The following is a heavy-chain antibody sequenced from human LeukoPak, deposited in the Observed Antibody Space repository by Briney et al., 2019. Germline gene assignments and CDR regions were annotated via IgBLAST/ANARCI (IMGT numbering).Heavy chain of an antibody. V-gene: IGHV3-23*01. Sequence: PGGSLRLSCAASGFTFSSYAMSWVRQAPGKGLEWVSAISGSGGSTYYADSVKGRFTISRDNSKNTLYLQMNSLRAEDTAVYYCAKGTEWSDTWYYYGMDVWGQGTTVTVSS. D-gene: IGHD2-8*01. CDR1: GFTFSSYA. J-gene: IGHJ6*02. CDR3: AKGTEWSDTWYYYGMDV. CDR2: ISGSGGST.